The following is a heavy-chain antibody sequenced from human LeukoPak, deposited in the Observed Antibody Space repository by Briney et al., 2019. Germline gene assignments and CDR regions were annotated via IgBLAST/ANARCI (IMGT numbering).Heavy chain of an antibody. Sequence: ASVKVSCKASGYTFTGYYMHWVRQAPGHGLEWMGWIDPNSGGTNYAQKFQGRVTMTRDTSISTAYMELSRLRSDDTAVYYCARAREYYYDSSGYYFFDYWGQGTLVTVSS. CDR3: ARAREYYYDSSGYYFFDY. CDR1: GYTFTGYY. V-gene: IGHV1-2*02. J-gene: IGHJ4*02. D-gene: IGHD3-22*01. CDR2: IDPNSGGT.